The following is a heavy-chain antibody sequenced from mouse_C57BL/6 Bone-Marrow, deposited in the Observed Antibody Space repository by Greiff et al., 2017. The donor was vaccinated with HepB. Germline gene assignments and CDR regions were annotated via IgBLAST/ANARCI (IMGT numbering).Heavy chain of an antibody. CDR3: ARDGYYGDY. D-gene: IGHD2-3*01. CDR1: GYTFTSYW. CDR2: IDPSDSET. V-gene: IGHV1-52*01. J-gene: IGHJ2*01. Sequence: QVQLQQPGAELVRPGSSVKLSCKASGYTFTSYWMHWVKQRPIQGLEWIGNIDPSDSETNYNQKFKDKATLTVDKSSSTAYMQLSSLTSEDSAVYYGARDGYYGDYWGQGTTLTVSS.